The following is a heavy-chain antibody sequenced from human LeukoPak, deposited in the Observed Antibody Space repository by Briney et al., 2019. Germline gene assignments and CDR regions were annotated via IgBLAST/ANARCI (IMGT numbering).Heavy chain of an antibody. D-gene: IGHD6-19*01. CDR3: ARGAGVAAYFDY. V-gene: IGHV4-30-2*01. J-gene: IGHJ4*02. CDR1: VGSISSGGYY. Sequence: SETLSLTCTVSVGSISSGGYYWSWIRQPPGKCLEWIGYIYHSGSTYYNPSLKSRVTISVDRSKNQFTLKLSSVTAADTAVYYCARGAGVAAYFDYWGQGTLVTVSS. CDR2: IYHSGST.